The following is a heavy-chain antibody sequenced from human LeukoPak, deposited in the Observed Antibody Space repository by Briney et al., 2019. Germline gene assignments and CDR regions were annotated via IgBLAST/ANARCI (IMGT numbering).Heavy chain of an antibody. CDR3: ARDISDYGDYGVYYFDY. V-gene: IGHV3-48*03. CDR1: GLIFNIYE. D-gene: IGHD4-17*01. CDR2: IGSSDSTT. J-gene: IGHJ4*02. Sequence: GGSLRLSCVGSGLIFNIYEMNWVRQAPGKGLEWLSYIGSSDSTTHYADSVKGRFTISRDNAKNSLYLQMNSLRAEDTAVYYCARDISDYGDYGVYYFDYWGQGTLVTVSS.